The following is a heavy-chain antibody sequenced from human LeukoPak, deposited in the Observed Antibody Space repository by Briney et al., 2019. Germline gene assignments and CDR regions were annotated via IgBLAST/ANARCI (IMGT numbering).Heavy chain of an antibody. V-gene: IGHV3-11*04. J-gene: IGHJ4*02. Sequence: GGSPRLSCLAAGFTFSAYYMSWIRQAPGKGLEWVSYIRSSGTTIHYADSVKGGFTISRDNAKNSLYLQMNSLRAEDTAVYYCARDRGAVTDVFDYWGQGTLVTVSS. CDR2: IRSSGTTI. CDR1: GFTFSAYY. CDR3: ARDRGAVTDVFDY. D-gene: IGHD6-19*01.